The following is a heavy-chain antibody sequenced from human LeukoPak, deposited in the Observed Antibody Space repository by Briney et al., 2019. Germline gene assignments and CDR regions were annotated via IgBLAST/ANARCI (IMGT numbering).Heavy chain of an antibody. D-gene: IGHD4-17*01. V-gene: IGHV4-38-2*01. Sequence: TSETLSLTCAVSGYSISSGSYWGWIRQPPGKGLEWIGNMFHSGDTCHNPSLKSRVTISADTSKNQFSLKLTSVTAADTAVYYCAKVGAYGDYARHDYWGQGTLVTVSS. CDR3: AKVGAYGDYARHDY. CDR1: GYSISSGSY. J-gene: IGHJ4*02. CDR2: MFHSGDT.